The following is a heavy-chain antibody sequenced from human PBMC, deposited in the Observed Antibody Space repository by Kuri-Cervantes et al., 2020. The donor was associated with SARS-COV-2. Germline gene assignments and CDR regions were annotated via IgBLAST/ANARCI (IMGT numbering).Heavy chain of an antibody. CDR2: IYYSGST. J-gene: IGHJ6*02. CDR1: GGSISSSSYC. D-gene: IGHD2-2*01. CDR3: ARGQARYCSSTSCHYYYYGMDV. V-gene: IGHV4-39*01. Sequence: SETLSLTCTVSGGSISSSSYCWGWIRQPPGKGLEWIGSIYYSGSTYYNPSLKSRVTISVDTSKNQFSLKLSSVTAADTAVYYCARGQARYCSSTSCHYYYYGMDVWGQGTTVTVSS.